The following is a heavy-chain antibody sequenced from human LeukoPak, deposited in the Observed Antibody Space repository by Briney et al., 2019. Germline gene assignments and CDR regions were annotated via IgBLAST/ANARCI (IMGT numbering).Heavy chain of an antibody. CDR2: ISAYNGNT. CDR3: ARYSSGWETYDY. D-gene: IGHD6-19*01. V-gene: IGHV1-18*01. J-gene: IGHJ4*02. Sequence: ASVTVSCTASGYTFTSYGISWVRQAPGQGLEWMEWISAYNGNTNYAQKLQGRVTMTTDTSTSTAYMELRSLRSDDTAVYYCARYSSGWETYDYWGQGTLVTVSS. CDR1: GYTFTSYG.